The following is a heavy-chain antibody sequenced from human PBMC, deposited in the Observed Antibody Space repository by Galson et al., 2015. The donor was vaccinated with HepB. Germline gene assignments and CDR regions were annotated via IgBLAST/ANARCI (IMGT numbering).Heavy chain of an antibody. V-gene: IGHV3-33*01. CDR3: ARGLGRSNWGGMDV. CDR2: IWYDGSNK. J-gene: IGHJ6*02. D-gene: IGHD3-16*01. Sequence: SLRLSCAASGFTFSSYGMNWVRQAPGKGLEWLAVIWYDGSNKYYADSVKGRCTISRDTSKNTLFLQMNSLRADDTAVYHCARGLGRSNWGGMDVWGQGTTVTVSS. CDR1: GFTFSSYG.